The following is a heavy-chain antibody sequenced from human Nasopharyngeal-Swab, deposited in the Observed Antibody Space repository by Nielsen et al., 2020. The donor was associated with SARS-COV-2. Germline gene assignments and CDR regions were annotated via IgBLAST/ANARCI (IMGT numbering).Heavy chain of an antibody. V-gene: IGHV4-34*01. CDR3: ARGGGRGIVVVPAAVPISFDY. J-gene: IGHJ4*02. CDR2: INHSGSI. D-gene: IGHD2-2*01. CDR1: GGSFSGYY. Sequence: SETLSLTCAVYGGSFSGYYWSWIRQPPGKGLEWIGEINHSGSINYNPSLKSRVTTSVDTSKNQFSLKLSSVTAADTAVYYCARGGGRGIVVVPAAVPISFDYWGQGTLVTVSS.